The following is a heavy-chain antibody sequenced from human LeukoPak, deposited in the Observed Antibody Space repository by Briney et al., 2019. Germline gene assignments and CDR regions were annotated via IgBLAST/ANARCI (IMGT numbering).Heavy chain of an antibody. Sequence: GGSLRLSCAASGFTFSSHGMHWVRQAPGKGLEWVAFIRYDGSNKYYADSVKGRFTISRDNSKNTLYLQMNSLRAEDTAVYYCAKDSHAYYYYYMDVWGKGTTVTVSS. CDR2: IRYDGSNK. CDR1: GFTFSSHG. J-gene: IGHJ6*03. CDR3: AKDSHAYYYYYMDV. V-gene: IGHV3-30*02.